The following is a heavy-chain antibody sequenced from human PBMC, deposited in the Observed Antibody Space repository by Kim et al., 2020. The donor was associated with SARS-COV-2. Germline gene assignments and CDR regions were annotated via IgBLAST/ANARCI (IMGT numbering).Heavy chain of an antibody. Sequence: SETLSLTCTVSGGSISSYYWSCIRQPPGKGLEWIGYIYYSGSTNYNPSLKSRVTISVDTSKNQFSLKLSSVTAADTAVYYCARVVTMVQGVIIAPYYYY. D-gene: IGHD3-10*01. CDR1: GGSISSYY. V-gene: IGHV4-59*01. CDR3: ARVVTMVQGVIIAPYYYY. CDR2: IYYSGST. J-gene: IGHJ6*03.